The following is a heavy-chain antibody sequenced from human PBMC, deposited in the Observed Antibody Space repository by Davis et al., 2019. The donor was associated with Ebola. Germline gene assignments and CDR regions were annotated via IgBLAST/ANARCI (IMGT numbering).Heavy chain of an antibody. D-gene: IGHD5-18*01. CDR2: INHRGST. V-gene: IGHV4-34*01. Sequence: SETLSLTCAVYGASFSGYYWSWIRQPPGKGLEWIGEINHRGSTNYNPSLKSRVTISVDTSKNQFSLKLSSVTAADTAVYYCARGRRYSYGPPRYWGQGTLVTVSS. J-gene: IGHJ4*02. CDR3: ARGRRYSYGPPRY. CDR1: GASFSGYY.